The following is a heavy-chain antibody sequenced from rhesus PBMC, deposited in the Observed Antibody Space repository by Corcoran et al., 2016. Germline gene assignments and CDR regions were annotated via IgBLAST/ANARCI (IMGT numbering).Heavy chain of an antibody. CDR1: GYSISSGYG. CDR3: SRYKAATVSFDY. Sequence: QLKLQESGQGLVKPSETVSLNCAVSGYSISSGYGWSWLSQTQRKGLEWFVYLSYLCGTIYNPSLNSLLTISIDSSKNPFSLQLRPVTAADPAVYYGSRYKAATVSFDYWGQGFLVTFSS. V-gene: IGHV4-127*01. J-gene: IGHJ4*01. CDR2: LSYLCGT. D-gene: IGHD6-25*01.